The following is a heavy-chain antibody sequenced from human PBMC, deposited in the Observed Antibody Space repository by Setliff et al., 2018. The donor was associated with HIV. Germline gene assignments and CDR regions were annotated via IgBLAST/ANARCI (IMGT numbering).Heavy chain of an antibody. D-gene: IGHD6-19*01. J-gene: IGHJ5*02. Sequence: SETLSLTCTVSGDFISSAYYWGWIRQSPGKGLEWIGSFYQTGYTYYNPPLKSRVTISLDTSKNHFSLKLSSVTAADTAVYYCARGRAEDVAVAVMGSWFDPWGQGTLVTVSS. CDR2: FYQTGYT. CDR1: GDFISSAYY. V-gene: IGHV4-38-2*02. CDR3: ARGRAEDVAVAVMGSWFDP.